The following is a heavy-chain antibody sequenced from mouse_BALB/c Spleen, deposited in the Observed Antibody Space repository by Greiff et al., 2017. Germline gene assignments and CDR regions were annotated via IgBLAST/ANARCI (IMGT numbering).Heavy chain of an antibody. CDR1: GFTFTDYY. CDR3: ARDRGMITPMDY. D-gene: IGHD2-4*01. V-gene: IGHV7-3*02. J-gene: IGHJ4*01. CDR2: IRNKANGYTT. Sequence: EVQGVESGGGLVQPGGSLRLSCATSGFTFTDYYMSWVRQPPGKALEWLSFIRNKANGYTTEYSASVKGRFTISRDNSQSILYLQMNTLRAEDSATYYCARDRGMITPMDYWGQGTSVTVSS.